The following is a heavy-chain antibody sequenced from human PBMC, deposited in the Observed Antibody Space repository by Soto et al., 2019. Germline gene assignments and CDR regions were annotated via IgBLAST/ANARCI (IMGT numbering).Heavy chain of an antibody. CDR1: GFTFSSYG. V-gene: IGHV3-33*01. Sequence: QVQLVESGGGVVQPGRSLRLSCAASGFTFSSYGMHWVRQAPGKGLEWVAVIWYDGSNKYYADSVKGRFTISRDNSKNTLYLQMNSLRAEDTAVYYCASSEYCSGGSCYGTGFDYWGQGTLVTVSS. CDR3: ASSEYCSGGSCYGTGFDY. J-gene: IGHJ4*02. D-gene: IGHD2-15*01. CDR2: IWYDGSNK.